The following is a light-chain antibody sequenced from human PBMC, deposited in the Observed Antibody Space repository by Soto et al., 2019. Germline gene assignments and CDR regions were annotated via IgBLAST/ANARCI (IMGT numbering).Light chain of an antibody. J-gene: IGKJ1*01. V-gene: IGKV3-20*01. CDR1: QTVSSK. CDR2: GAS. CDR3: QQYGSSPPTWT. Sequence: EIVLTHSPATLSSSPWERATLSFSSSQTVSSKLAWYQHKPGQAPRLLIYGASSRATGIPDRFSGSGSGTDFNLTISRLEPEDFAVYYCQQYGSSPPTWTFGQGTKVDIK.